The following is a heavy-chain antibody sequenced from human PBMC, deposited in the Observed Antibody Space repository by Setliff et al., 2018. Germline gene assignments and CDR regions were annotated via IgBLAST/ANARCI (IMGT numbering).Heavy chain of an antibody. CDR1: GGSLTSHY. CDR2: ISYIERP. V-gene: IGHV4-59*11. CDR3: ARFCGGGSCPDY. Sequence: SETLSLTCSVSGGSLTSHYWTWIRQPPGKGLEWIGVISYIERPHYNPSLQSRVTIAMETSNNQVSLTLTSVTAVDSSMYYCARFCGGGSCPDYWGQGTLVT. D-gene: IGHD2-15*01. J-gene: IGHJ4*02.